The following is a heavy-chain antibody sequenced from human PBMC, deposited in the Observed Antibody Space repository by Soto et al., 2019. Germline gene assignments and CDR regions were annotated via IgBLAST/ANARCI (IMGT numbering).Heavy chain of an antibody. CDR1: GYTFTSYG. Sequence: ASVKVSCKASGYTFTSYGISWVRQAPGQGLEWMGWISAYNGNTNYAQKLQGRVTMTTDTSTSTAYMELRSLRSDDTAVYYCARDSYYDFWSGYYTVRWFDPWGQGTLVTVSS. CDR3: ARDSYYDFWSGYYTVRWFDP. J-gene: IGHJ5*02. D-gene: IGHD3-3*01. CDR2: ISAYNGNT. V-gene: IGHV1-18*01.